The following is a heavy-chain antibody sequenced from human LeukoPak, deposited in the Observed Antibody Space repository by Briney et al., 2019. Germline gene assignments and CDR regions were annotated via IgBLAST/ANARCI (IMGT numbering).Heavy chain of an antibody. D-gene: IGHD2-21*01. CDR2: ISGRGGNT. V-gene: IGHV3-23*01. Sequence: QPGGSLRLSCAASGFTFTNYAMNWVRQAPGKGLEWVSGISGRGGNTYYADSVKGRFTISRDNAKNTLYLQMSGLRVEDTAVYHCASDSPYYGMDVWGQGTTVTVSS. CDR1: GFTFTNYA. J-gene: IGHJ6*02. CDR3: ASDSPYYGMDV.